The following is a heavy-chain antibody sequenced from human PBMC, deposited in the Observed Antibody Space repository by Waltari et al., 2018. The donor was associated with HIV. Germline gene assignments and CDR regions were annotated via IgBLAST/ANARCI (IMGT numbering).Heavy chain of an antibody. CDR2: RYTSGST. Sequence: QVQLQESGPGLVKPSQTPSLTCTVSGGSISSGSYYWSWIRQPDGKGLEWIGRRYTSGSTNYTPSLKSRVTRSVDTSKNQFSLKLSSVTAADTAVYYCARSPNGQQLPYFDYWGQGTLVTVSS. V-gene: IGHV4-61*02. D-gene: IGHD6-13*01. CDR1: GGSISSGSYY. J-gene: IGHJ4*02. CDR3: ARSPNGQQLPYFDY.